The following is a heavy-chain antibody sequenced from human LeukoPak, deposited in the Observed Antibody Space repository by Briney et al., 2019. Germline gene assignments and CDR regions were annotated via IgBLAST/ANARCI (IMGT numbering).Heavy chain of an antibody. CDR1: GFIFSSFE. V-gene: IGHV3-48*03. Sequence: GGSLRLSCAASGFIFSSFEMNWVRQAPGTGLEWVSHISHTGDIKYADSVKGRFTIPRDNSKNSQYLQMTSLRAEDTAVYYCARSSGSYRPFDSWGQGTLVTVSS. J-gene: IGHJ5*01. CDR3: ARSSGSYRPFDS. CDR2: ISHTGDI. D-gene: IGHD3-22*01.